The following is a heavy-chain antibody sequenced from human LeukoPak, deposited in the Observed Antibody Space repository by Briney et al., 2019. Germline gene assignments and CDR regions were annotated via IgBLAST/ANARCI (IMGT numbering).Heavy chain of an antibody. D-gene: IGHD2-2*01. CDR2: IIPIFGTA. V-gene: IGHV1-69*01. CDR3: ARSRYCSSTSCYYWFDP. J-gene: IGHJ5*02. CDR1: GGTFSSYA. Sequence: GSSVKVSCKASGGTFSSYAISWVRQAPGQGLEWMGGIIPIFGTANYAQKFQGRVTITADESTSTAYMELSSLRSEDTAVYYCARSRYCSSTSCYYWFDPWGQGTLATVSS.